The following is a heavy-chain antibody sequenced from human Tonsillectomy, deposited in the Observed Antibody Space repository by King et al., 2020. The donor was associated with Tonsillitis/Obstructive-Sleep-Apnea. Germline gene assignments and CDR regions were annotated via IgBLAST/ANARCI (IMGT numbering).Heavy chain of an antibody. D-gene: IGHD5-12*01. V-gene: IGHV1-69*12. CDR2: SIPIFGTA. Sequence: QLVQSGAEVKKPGSSVKVSCKASGGTFSSYAISWVRQAPGQGLEWMGGSIPIFGTANYPQKFQGRVTITADESTSTAYMELSSLRSEDTAVYYCARDLREVATIMSNYYYYYMDVWGKGTTVTVSS. CDR3: ARDLREVATIMSNYYYYYMDV. J-gene: IGHJ6*03. CDR1: GGTFSSYA.